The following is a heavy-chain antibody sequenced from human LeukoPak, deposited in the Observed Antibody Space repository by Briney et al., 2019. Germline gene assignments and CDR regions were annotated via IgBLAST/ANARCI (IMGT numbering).Heavy chain of an antibody. D-gene: IGHD1-26*01. CDR3: ARDRIVGATHLDY. J-gene: IGHJ4*02. CDR2: IYSGGTT. Sequence: PGGSLRLSCAASGFTVSSNYMSWVRQAPGKGLEWVSVIYSGGTTYYADSVKGRFTISRDNSKNTLYLQMNSLRAEDTAVYYCARDRIVGATHLDYWGQGTLVTVSS. V-gene: IGHV3-53*01. CDR1: GFTVSSNY.